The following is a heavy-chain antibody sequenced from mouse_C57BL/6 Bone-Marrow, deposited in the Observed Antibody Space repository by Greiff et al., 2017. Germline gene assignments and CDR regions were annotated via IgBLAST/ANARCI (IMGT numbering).Heavy chain of an antibody. Sequence: VQLKQSGPVLMKPGASVKMSCKASGYTFTDYYMNWVKQSHGKSLEWIGVINPYNGGTSYNQKFKGKATLTVDKSSSTAYMELNSLTSEDSAVYYCARGWYPLSMDYWGQGTSVTVSS. V-gene: IGHV1-19*01. D-gene: IGHD1-1*02. CDR2: INPYNGGT. J-gene: IGHJ4*01. CDR3: ARGWYPLSMDY. CDR1: GYTFTDYY.